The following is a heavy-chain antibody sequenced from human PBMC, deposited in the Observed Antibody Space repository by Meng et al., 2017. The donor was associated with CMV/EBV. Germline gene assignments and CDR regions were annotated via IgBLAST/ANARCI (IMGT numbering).Heavy chain of an antibody. Sequence: ASVTVSCKASGYTFTSYDINWVRQATGQRLEWLGWMNPNRGNTGYAQKLQGRVTMTRNTSISTAYMELSSRSSEDTAVYYCARARLAGGFDPWGQGTLVTVSS. CDR1: GYTFTSYD. D-gene: IGHD6-13*01. J-gene: IGHJ5*02. V-gene: IGHV1-8*01. CDR2: MNPNRGNT. CDR3: ARARLAGGFDP.